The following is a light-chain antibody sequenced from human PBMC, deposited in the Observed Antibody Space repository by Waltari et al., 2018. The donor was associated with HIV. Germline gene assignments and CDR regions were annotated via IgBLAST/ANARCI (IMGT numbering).Light chain of an antibody. Sequence: QSVLTQPPSASGTPGQRVTISCSGSSSNIGRNTVNWYKQLPGTAPQLLIYSNNQLPSGVPDRFSGSKSGTSASLAISGLQSEDEADDYCAAWDDSLNGYVFGTGTKVTVL. CDR1: SSNIGRNT. J-gene: IGLJ1*01. V-gene: IGLV1-44*01. CDR2: SNN. CDR3: AAWDDSLNGYV.